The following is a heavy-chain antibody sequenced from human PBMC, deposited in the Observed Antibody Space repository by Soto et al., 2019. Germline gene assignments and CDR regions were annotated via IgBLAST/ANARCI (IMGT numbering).Heavy chain of an antibody. CDR1: GYILSTYG. J-gene: IGHJ4*02. Sequence: QVQLVQSAAETKKPGASVKVSCKTSGYILSTYGLSWVRQAPGQGLEWMGWITAYSGSINYAQKFQGRVTMTTDTSTSTAYMELRGLTSDDTAVYYCARDGSLTGDFEFWGQGTLVTVSS. CDR3: ARDGSLTGDFEF. D-gene: IGHD2-21*02. CDR2: ITAYSGSI. V-gene: IGHV1-18*04.